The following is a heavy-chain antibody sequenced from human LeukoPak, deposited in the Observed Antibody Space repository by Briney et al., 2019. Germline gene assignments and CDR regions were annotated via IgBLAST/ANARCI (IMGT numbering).Heavy chain of an antibody. J-gene: IGHJ5*02. CDR1: GFTFSSYA. V-gene: IGHV3-23*01. Sequence: PGGSLRLSCAASGFTFSSYAMSWVRQAPGKGLEWVSAISGSGGSTYYADSVKGRFTISRDNSKNTLYLQMNSLRAEDTAVYYCARDLTLSSGWSDNWFDPWGQGTLVTVSS. CDR3: ARDLTLSSGWSDNWFDP. CDR2: ISGSGGST. D-gene: IGHD6-19*01.